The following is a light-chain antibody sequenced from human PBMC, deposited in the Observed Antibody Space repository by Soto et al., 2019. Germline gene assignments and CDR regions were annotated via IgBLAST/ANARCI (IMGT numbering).Light chain of an antibody. CDR2: GDS. V-gene: IGLV2-14*01. CDR3: SSYKSSSSRWV. J-gene: IGLJ3*02. Sequence: QSVLTQPASVSGAPGQPITISCTGTSSNIGGHNYVSWYQQHPGTAPKLMIYGDSNRPSGVSNRFSGSKSGTSASLPISGLQAEDGDDYYCSSYKSSSSRWVFGGGTKVTVL. CDR1: SSNIGGHNY.